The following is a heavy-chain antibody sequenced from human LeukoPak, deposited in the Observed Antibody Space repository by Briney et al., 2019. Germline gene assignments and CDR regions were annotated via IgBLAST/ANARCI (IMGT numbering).Heavy chain of an antibody. J-gene: IGHJ4*02. D-gene: IGHD1-26*01. V-gene: IGHV3-74*01. CDR3: VRDNRSYNFDY. CDR1: GFTFSRYW. CDR2: IKSDGSST. Sequence: GGSLRLSCAASGFTFSRYWMRWVRHAPGKGLVWVSCIKSDGSSTSTADSAKGRFTISRDNAKNTVYLQMNSLRAEDTAVYYCVRDNRSYNFDYWGQGTLVTVSS.